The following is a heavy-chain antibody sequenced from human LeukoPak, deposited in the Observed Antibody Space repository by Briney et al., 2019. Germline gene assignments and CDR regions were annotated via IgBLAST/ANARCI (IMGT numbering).Heavy chain of an antibody. CDR3: ARGDNYIFDF. Sequence: SETLSLTCTVFGDSINNRNWWSWIRQSPGKGLEWIGEVAPSGTTKCNPSLRSRVTISIESSKNLFSLKISSLTAADTAVYYCARGDNYIFDFWGPGNLVTVSS. CDR1: GDSINNRNW. CDR2: VAPSGTT. J-gene: IGHJ4*02. D-gene: IGHD1-1*01. V-gene: IGHV4-4*02.